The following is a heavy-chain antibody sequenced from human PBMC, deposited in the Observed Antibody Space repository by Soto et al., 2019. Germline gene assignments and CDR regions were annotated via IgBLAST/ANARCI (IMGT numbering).Heavy chain of an antibody. D-gene: IGHD2-15*01. Sequence: PGGSLRLSCAASGFTFSSYGMHWVRQAPGKGLEWVAVISYDGSNKYYADSVKGRFTISRDNSKNTLYLQMNSLRAEDTAVYYCAKVRRIDYYYGMDVWGQGTTVTVSS. CDR1: GFTFSSYG. V-gene: IGHV3-30*18. CDR3: AKVRRIDYYYGMDV. J-gene: IGHJ6*02. CDR2: ISYDGSNK.